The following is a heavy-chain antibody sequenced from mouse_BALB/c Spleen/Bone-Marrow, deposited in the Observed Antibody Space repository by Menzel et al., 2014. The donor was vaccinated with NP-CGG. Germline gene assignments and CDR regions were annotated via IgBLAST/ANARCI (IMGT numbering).Heavy chain of an antibody. CDR3: TRKGALITHYYAMDY. CDR2: ISSGSSTI. J-gene: IGHJ4*01. D-gene: IGHD2-4*01. Sequence: EVQLVESGGGLVQPGGSRKLSCAASGFTFSSFGMHWVRQAPEKGLEWVAYISSGSSTIYYADTVKGRFTISGDNPKNTLFLQMTSLRSEDTAMYYCTRKGALITHYYAMDYWGQGTSVTVSS. CDR1: GFTFSSFG. V-gene: IGHV5-17*02.